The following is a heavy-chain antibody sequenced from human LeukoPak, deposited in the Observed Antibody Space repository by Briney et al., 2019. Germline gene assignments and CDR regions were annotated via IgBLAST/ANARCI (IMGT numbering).Heavy chain of an antibody. CDR2: ISGSGGRT. D-gene: IGHD2-15*01. CDR3: AKSPPRCSGGSCYGY. Sequence: PGGSLRLSCAASGFTFSSFALSWVRHAPGKGLEWISGISGSGGRTDYADSVKGRFTISRDNSKNTLYLQMSSLRADDTALYYCAKSPPRCSGGSCYGYWGQGTLVTVSS. J-gene: IGHJ4*02. V-gene: IGHV3-23*01. CDR1: GFTFSSFA.